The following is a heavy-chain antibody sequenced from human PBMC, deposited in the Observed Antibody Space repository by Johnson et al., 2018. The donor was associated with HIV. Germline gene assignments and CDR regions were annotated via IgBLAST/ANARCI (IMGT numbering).Heavy chain of an antibody. V-gene: IGHV3-69-1*01. J-gene: IGHJ3*01. D-gene: IGHD3-10*01. CDR3: ARAPEVRGVDAFDV. CDR2: LYRGHSM. Sequence: VQLVESGGGLVKPGGSLRLSCAASGFTFSDYYMNWVRQAPGTGLERVALLYRGHSMYYAVSVKGRFTISRDNAKNSLYLQMNILRAEDTSVYYCARAPEVRGVDAFDVWGQGTMVTVSS. CDR1: GFTFSDYY.